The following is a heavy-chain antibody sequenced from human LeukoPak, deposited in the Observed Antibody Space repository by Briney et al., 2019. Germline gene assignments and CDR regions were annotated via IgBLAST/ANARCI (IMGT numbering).Heavy chain of an antibody. Sequence: PSETLSLTCKVSGGSISSSYWSWIRQSPGKGLRWIGYIHHSGSTDSNPSLKSRVTVSVDTSKNQFSLKLSSVTAADTAVYYCARIKVAYFDYWGQGTLVTVSS. CDR2: IHHSGST. D-gene: IGHD2-15*01. CDR1: GGSISSSY. CDR3: ARIKVAYFDY. J-gene: IGHJ4*02. V-gene: IGHV4-59*13.